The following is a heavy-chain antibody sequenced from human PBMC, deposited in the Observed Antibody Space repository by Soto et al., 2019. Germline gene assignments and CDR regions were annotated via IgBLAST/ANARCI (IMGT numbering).Heavy chain of an antibody. CDR3: ARDRLTTTDAFDI. CDR2: NNPSGGST. CDR1: GYTFTSYY. Sequence: QVQLVQSGAEVKKPGASVKVSCKASGYTFTSYYMHWVRQAPGQGLEWMGINNPSGGSTSYAQKFQGRVTMTRDTSTSTVYMELSSLRSEDTAVYYCARDRLTTTDAFDIWGQGTTVTVSS. D-gene: IGHD4-17*01. J-gene: IGHJ3*02. V-gene: IGHV1-46*03.